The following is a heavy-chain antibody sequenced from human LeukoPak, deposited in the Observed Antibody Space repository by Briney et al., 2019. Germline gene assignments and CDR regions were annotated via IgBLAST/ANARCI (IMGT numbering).Heavy chain of an antibody. J-gene: IGHJ4*02. V-gene: IGHV3-30*04. D-gene: IGHD6-6*01. CDR3: ANIAARPQVGG. CDR2: ISYDGSNK. Sequence: GGSLRLSCAASGFTFSSYAMHWVRQAPDKGLEWVAVISYDGSNKYYADSVKGRFTISRDNSKNTLYLQMNSLRAEDTAVYYCANIAARPQVGGWGQGTLVTVSS. CDR1: GFTFSSYA.